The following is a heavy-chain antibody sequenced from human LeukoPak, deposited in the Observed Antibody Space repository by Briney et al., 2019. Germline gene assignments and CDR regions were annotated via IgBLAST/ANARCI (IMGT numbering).Heavy chain of an antibody. CDR3: AKAGIVATMNADWFDP. V-gene: IGHV1-8*01. CDR1: GYTFTSYD. J-gene: IGHJ5*02. CDR2: MNPNSGNT. Sequence: GASVKVSCKASGYTFTSYDINWVRQATGQGLEWMGWMNPNSGNTGYAQKFRGRVTMTRDTSISTAYMELSSLRSEDTAVYHCAKAGIVATMNADWFDPWGQGTLVTVSS. D-gene: IGHD5-12*01.